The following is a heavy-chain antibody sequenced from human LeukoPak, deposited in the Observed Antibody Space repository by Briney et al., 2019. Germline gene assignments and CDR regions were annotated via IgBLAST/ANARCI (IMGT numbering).Heavy chain of an antibody. J-gene: IGHJ4*02. CDR1: GYTFTGYY. V-gene: IGHV1-2*02. Sequence: ASVKVSCKASGYTFTGYYMHWVRQAPGQGLEWMGWINPNSGGTNYAQKFQGRVTMTRDTSISTAYMELRSLRSDDTAVYYCARDLKRGYSSGRYSWGTGSSNDYWGQGTLVTVSS. CDR3: ARDLKRGYSSGRYSWGTGSSNDY. D-gene: IGHD6-19*01. CDR2: INPNSGGT.